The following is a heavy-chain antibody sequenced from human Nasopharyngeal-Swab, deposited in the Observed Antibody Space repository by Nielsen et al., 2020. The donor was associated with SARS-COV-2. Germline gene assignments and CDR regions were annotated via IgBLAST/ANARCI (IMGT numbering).Heavy chain of an antibody. D-gene: IGHD2-2*01. CDR3: ARDIVVVPAARGSWFDP. CDR1: GYTFTSYY. Sequence: ASVQVSCKASGYTFTSYYMHWVRHAPAQGLEWMGIINPSGGSTSYAQKFQGRVTMTRDTSTSTVYMELSSLRSEDTAVYYCARDIVVVPAARGSWFDPWGQGTLVTVSS. CDR2: INPSGGST. J-gene: IGHJ5*02. V-gene: IGHV1-46*01.